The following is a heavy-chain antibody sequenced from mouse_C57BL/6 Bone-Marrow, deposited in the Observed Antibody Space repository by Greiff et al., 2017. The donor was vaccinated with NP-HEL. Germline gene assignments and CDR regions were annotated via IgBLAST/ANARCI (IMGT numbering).Heavy chain of an antibody. D-gene: IGHD1-1*01. J-gene: IGHJ4*01. CDR1: GFTFSDYY. CDR3: ARPHYYGSSYYAMDY. V-gene: IGHV5-12*01. Sequence: EVKVVESGGGLVQPGGSLKLSCAASGFTFSDYYMYWVRQTPEKRLEWVAYISNGGGSTYYPDTVKGRFTISRDNAMNTLYLQMSRLKSEDTAMYYCARPHYYGSSYYAMDYWGQGTSVTVSS. CDR2: ISNGGGST.